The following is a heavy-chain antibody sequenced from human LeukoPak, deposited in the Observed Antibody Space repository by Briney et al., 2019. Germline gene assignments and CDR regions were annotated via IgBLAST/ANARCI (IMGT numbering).Heavy chain of an antibody. CDR1: GYTFTGYY. D-gene: IGHD1/OR15-1a*01. V-gene: IGHV1-2*02. J-gene: IGHJ4*02. Sequence: ASVKVSCKASGYTFTGYYLHWVRQAPGQGLEWMGWINPNIGDTNYAQKFQGRVTMTRDTSISTAYMELNRLTSDDTAVYYCARDGRWLEQWYFDYWGQGILVTVSS. CDR3: ARDGRWLEQWYFDY. CDR2: INPNIGDT.